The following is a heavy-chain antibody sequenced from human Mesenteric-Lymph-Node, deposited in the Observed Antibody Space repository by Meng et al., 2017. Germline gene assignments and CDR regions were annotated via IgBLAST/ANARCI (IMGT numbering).Heavy chain of an antibody. CDR2: ISSSSSYI. V-gene: IGHV3-21*01. D-gene: IGHD6-19*01. CDR3: ARYGGSAWGGYYYGMDV. J-gene: IGHJ6*02. Sequence: GESLKISCAASGFTFSSYSMNWVRQAPGKGLEWVSSISSSSSYIYYADSVKGRFTISRDNAKNSLYLQMNSLRAEDTAVYYCARYGGSAWGGYYYGMDVWGQGTTVTVSS. CDR1: GFTFSSYS.